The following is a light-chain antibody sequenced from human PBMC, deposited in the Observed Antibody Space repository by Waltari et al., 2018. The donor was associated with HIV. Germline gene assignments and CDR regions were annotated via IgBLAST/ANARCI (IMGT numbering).Light chain of an antibody. CDR2: DVS. V-gene: IGKV3-11*01. CDR1: QNIVTY. CDR3: QQRASWPLT. Sequence: EIVLTQSPATLSLSPGERATLSCRASQNIVTYLGSYQQKPGQAPRLLTSDVSNRATGIPARFTGSGSGTDFTLTISSLEPEDFAVYYCQQRASWPLTFGGGTKVEIK. J-gene: IGKJ4*01.